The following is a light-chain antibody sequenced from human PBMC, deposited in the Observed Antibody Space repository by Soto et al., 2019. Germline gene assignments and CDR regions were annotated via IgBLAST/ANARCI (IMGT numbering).Light chain of an antibody. CDR1: QSLEYY. V-gene: IGKV1-39*01. CDR3: QQSYTSPPWT. CDR2: SAS. J-gene: IGKJ1*01. Sequence: DIQMTQSPSSLSPSVGDRVTITCRASQSLEYYLNWYQQKRGKAPQLLIFSASSLQSRVPSRFSGSGSATDYTLSITGLQTEEFATYYGQQSYTSPPWTFGQGTKVEVK.